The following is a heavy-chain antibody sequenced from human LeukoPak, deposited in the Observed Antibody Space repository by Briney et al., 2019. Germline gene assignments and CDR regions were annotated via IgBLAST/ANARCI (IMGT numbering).Heavy chain of an antibody. CDR1: GFTFSSYS. J-gene: IGHJ3*02. D-gene: IGHD1-26*01. CDR2: ISSSSSTI. Sequence: GGSLRLSCAASGFTFSSYSMNWVRQAPGKGLEWVSYISSSSSTIYYADSVKGRFTISRDNAKNSLYLQMNSLRAEDTAVYYCAGEDGGSSHPRSAFDIWGQGTMVTVSS. CDR3: AGEDGGSSHPRSAFDI. V-gene: IGHV3-48*01.